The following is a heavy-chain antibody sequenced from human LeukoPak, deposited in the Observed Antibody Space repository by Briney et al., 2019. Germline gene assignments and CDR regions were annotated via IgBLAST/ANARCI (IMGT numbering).Heavy chain of an antibody. J-gene: IGHJ4*02. CDR2: ILPIFGTA. CDR1: GGTFSSHV. CDR3: AREGLGTEMLKAFEY. D-gene: IGHD5-18*01. Sequence: SVKVSCKAFGGTFSSHVISGVRQAPGQGLEWMGGILPIFGTANYAQKFQGRVTITADISTTTADLELSSLRSEDTAVYYCAREGLGTEMLKAFEYWGQGTLVTVSS. V-gene: IGHV1-69*06.